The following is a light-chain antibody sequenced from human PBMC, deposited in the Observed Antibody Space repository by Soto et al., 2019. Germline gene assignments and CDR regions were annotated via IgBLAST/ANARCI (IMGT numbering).Light chain of an antibody. CDR2: KAS. V-gene: IGKV1-5*03. CDR3: QQYNDNWT. J-gene: IGKJ1*01. Sequence: DIRMTQSPSTLSASVGDRVTITCRASQSISSWLAWYQQKPGTAPKLLIYKASTLQSGVPSRFSGSGSGTEFTLTISSLQPDDSATYYCQQYNDNWTFGQGNKVDIK. CDR1: QSISSW.